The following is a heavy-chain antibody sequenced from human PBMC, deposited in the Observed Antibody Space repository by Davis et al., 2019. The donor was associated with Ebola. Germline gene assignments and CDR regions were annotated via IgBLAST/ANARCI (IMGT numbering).Heavy chain of an antibody. CDR2: IYHSGST. Sequence: MPSETLSLTCAVSGASISSSNWWSWVRQPPGKGLEWIGEIYHSGSTNYHPSLKSRVTISVDKSKNQFSLKLSSVTAADTAVYYCARQSGYPYYFDYWGQGTLVTVSS. J-gene: IGHJ4*02. D-gene: IGHD6-25*01. CDR3: ARQSGYPYYFDY. V-gene: IGHV4-4*02. CDR1: GASISSSNW.